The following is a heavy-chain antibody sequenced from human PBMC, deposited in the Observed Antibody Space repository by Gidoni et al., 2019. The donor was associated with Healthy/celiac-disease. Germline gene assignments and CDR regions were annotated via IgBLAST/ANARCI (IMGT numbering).Heavy chain of an antibody. D-gene: IGHD4-4*01. CDR2: ISAYNVNT. CDR3: ARYTEATYSNYPYDWFDP. V-gene: IGHV1-18*04. CDR1: GYTFTSYG. J-gene: IGHJ5*02. Sequence: QVQLVQSGAEVKKPGASVKVSCKASGYTFTSYGISWVRQAPGQGLEWMGWISAYNVNTNYAQKLQGRVTMTTDTSTSTAYMELRSLRSDDTAVYYCARYTEATYSNYPYDWFDPWGQGTLVTVSS.